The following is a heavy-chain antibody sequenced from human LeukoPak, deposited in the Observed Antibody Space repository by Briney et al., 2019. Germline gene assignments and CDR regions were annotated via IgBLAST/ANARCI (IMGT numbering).Heavy chain of an antibody. Sequence: ASETLSLTCTVSGGSISSYYWSWIRQPPGKGLEWIGYIYYSGSTNYNPSLKSRVTISVDTSKNQFSLKLSSVTAADTAVYYCARADLAYCGGDCPTADAFDIWGQGTMVTVSS. CDR1: GGSISSYY. J-gene: IGHJ3*02. D-gene: IGHD2-21*02. CDR3: ARADLAYCGGDCPTADAFDI. CDR2: IYYSGST. V-gene: IGHV4-59*01.